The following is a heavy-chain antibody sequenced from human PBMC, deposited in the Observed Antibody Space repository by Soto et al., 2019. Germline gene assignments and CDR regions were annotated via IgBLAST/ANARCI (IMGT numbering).Heavy chain of an antibody. CDR1: GGSISSSSYY. CDR3: ASNIAAAGIKIDY. CDR2: IYYSGST. V-gene: IGHV4-39*01. D-gene: IGHD6-13*01. J-gene: IGHJ4*02. Sequence: SETLSLTCTVSGGSISSSSYYWGWIRQPPGKGLEWIGSIYYSGSTYYNPSLKSRVTISVDTSKNQFSLKLSSVTAADTAVYYCASNIAAAGIKIDYWGQGTLVTVSS.